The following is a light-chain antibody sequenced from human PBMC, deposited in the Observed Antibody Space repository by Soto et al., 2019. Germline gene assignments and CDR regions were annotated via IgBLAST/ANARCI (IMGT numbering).Light chain of an antibody. CDR3: QQLNSYPRT. V-gene: IGKV1-9*01. CDR1: QGISSY. J-gene: IGKJ1*01. CDR2: AAS. Sequence: DIQLTQSPSFLSASVGDRVVITCRASQGISSYLAWYQQKPGKAPKLLIYAASTLQSGVPSRFSGSGSGTEFTLTISSLQPEDFATYDCQQLNSYPRTFGQGTKVEVK.